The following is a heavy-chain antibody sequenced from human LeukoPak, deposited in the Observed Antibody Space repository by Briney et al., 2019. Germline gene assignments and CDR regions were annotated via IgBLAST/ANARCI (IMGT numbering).Heavy chain of an antibody. Sequence: GESLKISCKGSGYSFTSYWISWVRQMPGKGLEWMGRIDPSDSYTNYSPSLQGHVIISVDKSITTAYLQWSSLEASDTAMYYCARRDGSGKFDYWGQGTLVTVSS. CDR2: IDPSDSYT. J-gene: IGHJ4*02. D-gene: IGHD3-10*01. V-gene: IGHV5-10-1*01. CDR3: ARRDGSGKFDY. CDR1: GYSFTSYW.